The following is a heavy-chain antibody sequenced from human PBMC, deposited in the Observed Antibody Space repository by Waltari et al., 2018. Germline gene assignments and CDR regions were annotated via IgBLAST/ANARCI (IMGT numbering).Heavy chain of an antibody. J-gene: IGHJ4*02. Sequence: QVQLQESGPGLVKPSETLSLTCPVSGGSISSSYWSWIRQPAGKGLEWIGRIYTSGSTNYNPSLKSRVTISVDKSKNQFSLKLSSVTAADTAVYYCAVNEGDSFDYWGQGTLVTVSS. CDR1: GGSISSSY. CDR3: AVNEGDSFDY. D-gene: IGHD3-16*01. CDR2: IYTSGST. V-gene: IGHV4-4*07.